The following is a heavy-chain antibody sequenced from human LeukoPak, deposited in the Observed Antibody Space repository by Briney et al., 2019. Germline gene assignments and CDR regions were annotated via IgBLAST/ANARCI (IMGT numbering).Heavy chain of an antibody. CDR2: IRSKPYGGTT. D-gene: IGHD3-10*01. Sequence: TGGSLRLSCTASGFNFDDYAMCWVRQAPGKALEWVAFIRSKPYGGTTEYAASVNGRFRISRHDSKNIAYLQMNSLKTEDTAVYYCTRTTYFYSSGSFFGFDYWGQGSLVTVSS. J-gene: IGHJ4*02. CDR1: GFNFDDYA. CDR3: TRTTYFYSSGSFFGFDY. V-gene: IGHV3-49*04.